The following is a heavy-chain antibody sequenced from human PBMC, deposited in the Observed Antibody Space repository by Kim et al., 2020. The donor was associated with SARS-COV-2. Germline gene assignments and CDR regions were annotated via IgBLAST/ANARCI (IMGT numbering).Heavy chain of an antibody. J-gene: IGHJ4*02. CDR1: GFTFGDYA. V-gene: IGHV3-49*04. CDR2: IRHNAYGGTT. CDR3: AGANAGKGWYRFDL. D-gene: IGHD6-19*01. Sequence: GGSLRLSCTASGFTFGDYAMSWVRQAPGKGLQWIAFIRHNAYGGTTEYAASARGRFSISKANSRSIVHLQMNSLGIEDTAGYYCAGANAGKGWYRFDLWGRGTLVTVSS.